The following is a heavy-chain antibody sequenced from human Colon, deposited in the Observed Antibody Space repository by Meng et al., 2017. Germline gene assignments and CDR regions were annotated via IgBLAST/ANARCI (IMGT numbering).Heavy chain of an antibody. CDR2: IDHFGIS. D-gene: IGHD4-17*01. CDR3: ATGLRHGDWFDP. CDR1: GGSFSGFY. J-gene: IGHJ5*02. V-gene: IGHV4-34*02. Sequence: QGQIQQGGAGLLKPSETLSPTCAVSGGSFSGFYWSWIRQPPGKGLEWIGEIDHFGISNYNSSLKGRLTMSVDTSKKQISLTLTSVTAADTAVYYCATGLRHGDWFDPWGPGTLVTVSS.